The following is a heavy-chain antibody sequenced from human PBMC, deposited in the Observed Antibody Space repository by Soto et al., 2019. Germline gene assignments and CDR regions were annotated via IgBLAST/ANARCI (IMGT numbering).Heavy chain of an antibody. J-gene: IGHJ4*02. D-gene: IGHD3-22*01. CDR2: IHYSGGT. V-gene: IGHV4-39*01. CDR3: ARPLGYHDSRAYGEEDY. Sequence: QLQLQESGPGLVKPSETLSLTCTVSGGSISSSSYYWGWIRQPPGKGLEWIGRIHYSGGTYYNPSLKCRDPISVDMSRSRSSLKLSSVTAADTAVYYCARPLGYHDSRAYGEEDYWGQGTLVTVSS. CDR1: GGSISSSSYY.